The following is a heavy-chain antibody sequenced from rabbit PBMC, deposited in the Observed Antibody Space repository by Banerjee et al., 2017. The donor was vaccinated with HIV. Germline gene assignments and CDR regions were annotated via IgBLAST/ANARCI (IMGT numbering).Heavy chain of an antibody. CDR1: GFSLSSYD. CDR3: ARGGADAGDGCLL. CDR2: IYTSSGNT. D-gene: IGHD4-2*01. V-gene: IGHV1S40*01. Sequence: QSLEESGGDLVKPGAPLTLTCTASGFSLSSYDMCWVRQAPGKGLEWIACIYTSSGNTYYASWAKGRLTISKTSSTTVTLQMTSLTAADTATYFCARGGADAGDGCLLWGPGTLVTVS. J-gene: IGHJ4*01.